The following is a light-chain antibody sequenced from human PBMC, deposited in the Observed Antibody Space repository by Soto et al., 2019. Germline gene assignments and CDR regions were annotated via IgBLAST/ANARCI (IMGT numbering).Light chain of an antibody. Sequence: QAAVTQPPSVSEAPRQRVIISCSGSTSNTGNNAVSWYQQLPGKAPKLLIYYDDLLPSGVSDRFSGSKSGTSASLAISGLQSEDEADYYCAAWDDSLDGVVFGGGTKLTVL. J-gene: IGLJ2*01. CDR3: AAWDDSLDGVV. V-gene: IGLV1-36*01. CDR1: TSNTGNNA. CDR2: YDD.